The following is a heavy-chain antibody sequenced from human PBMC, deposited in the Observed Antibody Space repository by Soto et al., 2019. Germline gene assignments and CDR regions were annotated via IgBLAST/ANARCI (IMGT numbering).Heavy chain of an antibody. D-gene: IGHD5-12*01. CDR1: GGTFSSYT. J-gene: IGHJ3*02. Sequence: GASVKVSCKASGGTFSSYTISWVRQAPGQGLEWMGRIIPILGIANYAQKFQGRVTITADKSTSTAYMELSSLRSEDTAVYYCASKPGYGRDAFDIWGQGTMVTVSS. CDR3: ASKPGYGRDAFDI. V-gene: IGHV1-69*02. CDR2: IIPILGIA.